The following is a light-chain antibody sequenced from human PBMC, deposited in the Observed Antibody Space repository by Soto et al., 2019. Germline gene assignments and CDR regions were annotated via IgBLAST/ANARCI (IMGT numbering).Light chain of an antibody. Sequence: DIQMTQSPSTLSASVGDRVTITCRASQSISSSLAWYQQKPGKAPNLLIYRASSLESGVPSRFSGSGSGTEFTLTISSLQPDDFATYYCQQYNSYPYTFGQGTKLEIK. CDR1: QSISSS. J-gene: IGKJ2*01. V-gene: IGKV1-5*03. CDR2: RAS. CDR3: QQYNSYPYT.